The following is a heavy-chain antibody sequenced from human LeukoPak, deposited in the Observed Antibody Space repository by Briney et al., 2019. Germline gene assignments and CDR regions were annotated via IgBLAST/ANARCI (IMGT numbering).Heavy chain of an antibody. CDR3: ARRRDSDSPLFQH. J-gene: IGHJ1*01. CDR1: GFTFSSYW. D-gene: IGHD3-22*01. Sequence: GGSLRLSCAASGFTFSSYWISWVRQAPGKGLEWVANIKQDGREKYYVDSVKGRFTISRDNAKNSLFLQMNSLRAEDTAVYYCARRRDSDSPLFQHWGQGTLVTVSS. V-gene: IGHV3-7*01. CDR2: IKQDGREK.